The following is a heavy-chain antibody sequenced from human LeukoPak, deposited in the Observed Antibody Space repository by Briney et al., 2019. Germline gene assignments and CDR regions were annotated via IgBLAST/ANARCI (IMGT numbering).Heavy chain of an antibody. CDR3: ARADIPNLRVRGRYYFDY. V-gene: IGHV1-2*02. CDR2: INPNSGGT. Sequence: ASVKVSCKASGYTFTCYYMHWVRQAPGQGLEWMGWINPNSGGTNYAQKFQGRVTMTRDTSISTAYMELSRLRSDDTAVYYCARADIPNLRVRGRYYFDYWGQGTLVTVSS. D-gene: IGHD3-10*01. CDR1: GYTFTCYY. J-gene: IGHJ4*02.